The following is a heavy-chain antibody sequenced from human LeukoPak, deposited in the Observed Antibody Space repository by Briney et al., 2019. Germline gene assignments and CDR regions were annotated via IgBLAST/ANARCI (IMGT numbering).Heavy chain of an antibody. J-gene: IGHJ4*02. V-gene: IGHV3-74*01. D-gene: IGHD3-22*01. Sequence: GGSLTLSCEVSGFTFRTYWMHWVRQAPGKGLVWVSRINEDGRVTNYANSVTGRFRISRDNAENTLYLQMNSLRAEDTAVYYCAKGLTYYYDSSGSPTGGDYWGQGTLVTVSS. CDR3: AKGLTYYYDSSGSPTGGDY. CDR2: INEDGRVT. CDR1: GFTFRTYW.